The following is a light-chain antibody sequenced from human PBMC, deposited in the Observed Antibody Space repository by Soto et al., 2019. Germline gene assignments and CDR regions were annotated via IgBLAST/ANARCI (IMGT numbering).Light chain of an antibody. CDR3: QQYGGSPLIT. CDR2: GAS. V-gene: IGKV3-15*01. Sequence: EIVLTQSPGTLSLSPGERATLSCRANQAISSNLAWYQQRPGQAPRLLIYGASTRATGIPARFSGSGSGTEFTLTISSLQSEDFAVYYCQQYGGSPLITFGGGTKVDIK. CDR1: QAISSN. J-gene: IGKJ4*01.